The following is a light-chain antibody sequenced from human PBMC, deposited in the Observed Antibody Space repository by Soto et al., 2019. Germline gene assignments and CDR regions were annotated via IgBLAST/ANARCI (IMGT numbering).Light chain of an antibody. CDR1: QGISTY. CDR3: RQLSGYTST. V-gene: IGKV1-9*01. Sequence: IQLTQSPSSLSASEGDRVTITCRASQGISTYLAWYLQNPGKAPTLLIYDTSTLQSGVPSRFSGSGSGTDFSLTISREQPEDVATYYCRQLSGYTSTFGQGTRLESK. CDR2: DTS. J-gene: IGKJ5*01.